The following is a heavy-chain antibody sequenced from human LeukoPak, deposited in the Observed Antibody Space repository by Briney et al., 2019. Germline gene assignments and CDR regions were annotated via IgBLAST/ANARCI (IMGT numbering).Heavy chain of an antibody. Sequence: SETLSLTYTVSGGSISSYYWSWIRQPPGKGLEWIGYIYYSGSTNYNPSLKSRDTISVDTSKNQFSLKLSSVTAADTAVYYCARDRFPGDRGAFDIWGQGTMVTVSS. J-gene: IGHJ3*02. V-gene: IGHV4-59*01. CDR2: IYYSGST. CDR3: ARDRFPGDRGAFDI. D-gene: IGHD7-27*01. CDR1: GGSISSYY.